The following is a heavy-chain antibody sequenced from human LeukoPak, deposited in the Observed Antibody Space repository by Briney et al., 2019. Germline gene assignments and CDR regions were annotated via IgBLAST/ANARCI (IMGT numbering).Heavy chain of an antibody. V-gene: IGHV4-59*08. D-gene: IGHD6-13*01. CDR2: IYYSGNT. J-gene: IGHJ4*02. Sequence: KPSETLSLTCTVSGGSISDYSWSWIRQPPGKGLEWIGNIYYSGNTNYNPSLKSRVTISVDTSKNQFSLKLSSMTAADTAVYYCARSWSSSLPFGYWGQGTLVTVSS. CDR3: ARSWSSSLPFGY. CDR1: GGSISDYS.